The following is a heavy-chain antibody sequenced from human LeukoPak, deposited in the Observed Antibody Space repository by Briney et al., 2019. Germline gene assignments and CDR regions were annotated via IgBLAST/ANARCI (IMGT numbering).Heavy chain of an antibody. CDR2: IKHDGSEK. CDR3: ARQPIYEAYFDF. Sequence: TRGSLRLSCVASGFPFDRNWMSWVCQAPGKGLGWVANIKHDGSEKNFVDSVEGRFTISRENAENSLFLQMNSLRADDTAVYFCARQPIYEAYFDFWGQGTLVTVSS. J-gene: IGHJ4*02. V-gene: IGHV3-7*01. CDR1: GFPFDRNW. D-gene: IGHD3-16*01.